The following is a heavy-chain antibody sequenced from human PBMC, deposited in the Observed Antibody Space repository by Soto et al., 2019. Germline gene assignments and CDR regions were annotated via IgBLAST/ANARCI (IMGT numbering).Heavy chain of an antibody. D-gene: IGHD6-19*01. CDR2: ISAYNGNT. V-gene: IGHV1-18*01. J-gene: IGHJ3*02. Sequence: QVQLVQSGAEVKKPGASVKVSCKASGYTFTSYGISWVRQAPGQGLEWMGWISAYNGNTNYTQKLQGRVTMTTDTSTSTAYMELRSLRSDDTAVYYCARVFRQWLGQRVDAFDIWGQGTMVTVSS. CDR3: ARVFRQWLGQRVDAFDI. CDR1: GYTFTSYG.